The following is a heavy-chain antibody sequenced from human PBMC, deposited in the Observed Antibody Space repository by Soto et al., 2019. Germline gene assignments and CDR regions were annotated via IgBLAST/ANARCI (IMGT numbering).Heavy chain of an antibody. CDR1: GYPFPSYY. V-gene: IGHV1-2*02. D-gene: IGHD3-9*01. Sequence: ASVKVSCKASGYPFPSYYLHWVRQAPGQGPEWMGWINPDSGSTHYAKKFEGRVSLTRDTSTATAYMELTRLTSDDTAIYYCARPYYELFTGYSNYFHPWGQGTMVTVS. CDR3: ARPYYELFTGYSNYFHP. J-gene: IGHJ5*02. CDR2: INPDSGST.